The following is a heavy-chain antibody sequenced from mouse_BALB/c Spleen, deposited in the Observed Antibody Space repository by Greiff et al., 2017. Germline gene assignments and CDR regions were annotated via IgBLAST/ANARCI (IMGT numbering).Heavy chain of an antibody. CDR1: GYTFTNYW. CDR2: IYPGGGYT. CDR3: ARRLLSPDY. J-gene: IGHJ4*01. Sequence: QVQLQQSGAELVRPGTSVKISCTASGYTFTNYWLGWVKQRPGHGLEWIGDIYPGGGYTNYNEKFKGKATLTADKSSSTAYMQLSSLTSEDSAVYFCARRLLSPDYWGQGTSVTVSS. V-gene: IGHV1-63*01. D-gene: IGHD1-2*01.